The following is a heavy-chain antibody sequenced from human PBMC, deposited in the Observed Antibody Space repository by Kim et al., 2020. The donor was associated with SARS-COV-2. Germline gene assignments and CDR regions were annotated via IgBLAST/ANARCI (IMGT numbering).Heavy chain of an antibody. CDR2: ISSSSSYI. J-gene: IGHJ4*02. V-gene: IGHV3-21*01. D-gene: IGHD6-19*01. CDR1: GFTFSSYS. CDR3: ARDRAVAGTLIYYFDY. Sequence: GGSLRLSCAASGFTFSSYSMNWVRQAPGKGLEWVSSISSSSSYIYYADSVKGRFTISRDNAKNSLYLQMNSLRAEDTAVYYCARDRAVAGTLIYYFDYWGQGTLVTVSS.